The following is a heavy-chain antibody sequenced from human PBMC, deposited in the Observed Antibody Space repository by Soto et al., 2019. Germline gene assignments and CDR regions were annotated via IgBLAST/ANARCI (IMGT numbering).Heavy chain of an antibody. CDR3: ATKGRWYVGYYYYGMDV. CDR1: GYTLTELS. J-gene: IGHJ6*02. V-gene: IGHV1-24*01. Sequence: QVQLVQSGAEVKKPGASVKVSCKVSGYTLTELSMHWVRQAPGKGLEWMGGFDPEDGETIYAQQGQGRVTMTEXXSXDXXYMELSSLRSEDTAVYYCATKGRWYVGYYYYGMDVWGQGTTVTVSS. D-gene: IGHD6-13*01. CDR2: FDPEDGET.